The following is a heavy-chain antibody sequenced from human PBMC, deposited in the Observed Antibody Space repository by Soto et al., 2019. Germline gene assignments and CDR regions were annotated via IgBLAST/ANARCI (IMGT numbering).Heavy chain of an antibody. D-gene: IGHD2-15*01. V-gene: IGHV3-15*01. CDR3: TTVLLAPTSGVY. Sequence: EVQLVESGGGLVKPGGSLRLSCAASGFTFNNAWMSWVRQAPGKGLEWVGRIISKTDGGTTDYAAPVKGRFTISRDDSKNTLYLQRNSLKIEDTAVYYCTTVLLAPTSGVYWVQGTLVTVSS. CDR1: GFTFNNAW. CDR2: IISKTDGGTT. J-gene: IGHJ4*02.